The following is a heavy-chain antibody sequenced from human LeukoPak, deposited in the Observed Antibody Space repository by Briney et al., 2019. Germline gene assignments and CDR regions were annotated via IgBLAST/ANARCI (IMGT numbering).Heavy chain of an antibody. CDR3: ASYFDY. Sequence: NSGGSLTLSYAASGFTFSTYTMNWVRQAPGKGLEWVSSISRNSDYIYYADSVKGRFTISRDNAKDSLYLQMNSLRDEDTAIYYCASYFDYWGQGALVTVSS. CDR2: ISRNSDYI. J-gene: IGHJ4*02. CDR1: GFTFSTYT. V-gene: IGHV3-21*01.